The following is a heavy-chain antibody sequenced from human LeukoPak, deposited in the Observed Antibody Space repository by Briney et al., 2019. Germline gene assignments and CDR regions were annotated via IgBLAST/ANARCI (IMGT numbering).Heavy chain of an antibody. J-gene: IGHJ4*02. CDR1: GGSISSYY. CDR3: ARVRYFDWLLPFDY. D-gene: IGHD3-9*01. CDR2: IYYSGST. Sequence: SETLSLTCTVSGGSISSYYWSWIRQPPGKGLEWIGYIYYSGSTNYNPSLKSRVTISVDTSKNQFSLKLSSVTAADTAVYHCARVRYFDWLLPFDYWGQGTLVTVSS. V-gene: IGHV4-59*01.